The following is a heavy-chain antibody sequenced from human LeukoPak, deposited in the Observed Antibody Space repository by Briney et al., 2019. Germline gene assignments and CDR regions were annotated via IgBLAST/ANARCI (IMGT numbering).Heavy chain of an antibody. CDR3: VKTRVGGVWYGYYLDY. CDR2: IRSNGENT. CDR1: GFAFSSFP. Sequence: PGGSLRLSCSASGFAFSSFPMHWVRQAPGKGLEYVSVIRSNGENTDYADSVKGRFTISRDNSKNTLYLHMSSLRPEDTAVYYCVKTRVGGVWYGYYLDYWGQGTLVTVSS. J-gene: IGHJ4*02. V-gene: IGHV3-64D*09. D-gene: IGHD6-19*01.